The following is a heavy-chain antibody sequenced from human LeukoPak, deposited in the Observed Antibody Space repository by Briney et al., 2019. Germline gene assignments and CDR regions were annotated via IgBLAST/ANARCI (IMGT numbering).Heavy chain of an antibody. CDR3: ARRAQRLTMVRAKFGVDWFDP. J-gene: IGHJ5*02. CDR2: INHSGST. CDR1: GGSFSGYY. D-gene: IGHD3-10*01. Sequence: PSETLSLTCAVYGGSFSGYYWSWIRQPPGKGLEWIGEINHSGSTNYNPSLKSRVTISVDTSKNQFSLKLSSVTAADTAVYYCARRAQRLTMVRAKFGVDWFDPWGQGTLVTVSS. V-gene: IGHV4-34*01.